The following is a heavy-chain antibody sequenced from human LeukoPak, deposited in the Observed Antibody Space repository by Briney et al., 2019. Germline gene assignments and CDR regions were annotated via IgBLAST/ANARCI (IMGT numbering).Heavy chain of an antibody. V-gene: IGHV3-7*01. J-gene: IGHJ4*02. CDR3: ARLYSGSYLDY. CDR1: GFTFSSYW. D-gene: IGHD1-26*01. Sequence: GGSLRLSCAASGFTFSSYWMSWVRQAPGKGLEWVANIKQDGSEKYYVDSVKGRFTISRDNAKNSLYLQMNSLRAEDTAVCYCARLYSGSYLDYWGQGTLVTVSS. CDR2: IKQDGSEK.